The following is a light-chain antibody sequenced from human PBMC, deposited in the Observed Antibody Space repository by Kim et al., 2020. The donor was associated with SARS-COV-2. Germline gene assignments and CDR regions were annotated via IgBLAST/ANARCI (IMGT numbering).Light chain of an antibody. J-gene: IGKJ2*01. V-gene: IGKV1-6*01. CDR3: LQNYNYPHT. CDR2: AAS. Sequence: SAFVRDRVTITCRPSQDIRNDLGWYQQKPGKAPKLLIYAASTLQSGVPSKFSGSGSATDFTLTISSLQAEDFATYYCLQNYNYPHTFGQGTKLEI. CDR1: QDIRND.